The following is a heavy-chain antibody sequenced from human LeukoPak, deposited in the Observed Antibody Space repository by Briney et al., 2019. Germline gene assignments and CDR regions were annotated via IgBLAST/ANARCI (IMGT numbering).Heavy chain of an antibody. Sequence: ASVKVSCKASGYTFTGYYMHWVRQAPGQGLEWMGWINPNSGGTNYAQKFQGRVTMTRDTSISTAYMELSSLRSDDTAVYYCARGPYGSGIKSMDVWGKGTTVTISS. D-gene: IGHD3-10*01. CDR3: ARGPYGSGIKSMDV. CDR2: INPNSGGT. J-gene: IGHJ6*03. CDR1: GYTFTGYY. V-gene: IGHV1-2*02.